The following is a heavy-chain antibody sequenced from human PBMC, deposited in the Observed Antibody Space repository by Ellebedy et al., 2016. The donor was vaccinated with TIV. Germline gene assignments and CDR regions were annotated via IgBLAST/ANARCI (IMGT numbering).Heavy chain of an antibody. D-gene: IGHD7-27*01. CDR3: LRIWGRSPPV. J-gene: IGHJ4*02. V-gene: IGHV2-70*13. Sequence: SGPTLVQPTQTLTLTCTFSGFSLDTSGVSVSWIRQPPGKALEALALIDWNYDKFYTSSLKTRLIISKDTSKNQVALTMTNMNPPDTATYYFLRIWGRSPPVWGQGALVTVSS. CDR1: GFSLDTSGVS. CDR2: IDWNYDK.